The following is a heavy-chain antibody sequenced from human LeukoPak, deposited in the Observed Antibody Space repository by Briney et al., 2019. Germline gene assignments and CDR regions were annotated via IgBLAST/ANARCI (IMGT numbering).Heavy chain of an antibody. CDR3: ARVLRYFDWRGDGMDV. Sequence: SETLSLTCTVSGGSISSGSYYWSWIRQPARKGLEWIGRIYTSGSTNYNPSLKSRVTISVDTSKNQFSLKLSSVTAADTAVYYCARVLRYFDWRGDGMDVWGQGTTVTVSS. CDR2: IYTSGST. V-gene: IGHV4-61*02. CDR1: GGSISSGSYY. D-gene: IGHD3-9*01. J-gene: IGHJ6*02.